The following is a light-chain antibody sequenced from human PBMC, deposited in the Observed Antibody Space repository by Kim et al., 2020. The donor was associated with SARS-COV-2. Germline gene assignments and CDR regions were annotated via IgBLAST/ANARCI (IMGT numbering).Light chain of an antibody. CDR2: AAS. J-gene: IGKJ2*01. CDR1: QSISSY. V-gene: IGKV1-39*01. CDR3: QQSYSTPYT. Sequence: SASVGDRVTITCRASQSISSYLNWYQQKPGKAPKLLIYAASCLQSGVPSRFSGSGSGTDFTLTISSLQPEDFATYYCQQSYSTPYTFGQGTKLEI.